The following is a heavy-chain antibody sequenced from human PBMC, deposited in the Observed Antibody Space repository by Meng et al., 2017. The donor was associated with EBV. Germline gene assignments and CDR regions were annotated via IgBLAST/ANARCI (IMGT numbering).Heavy chain of an antibody. D-gene: IGHD3-3*01. CDR1: CDSISSFYY. CDR3: ARVSFYDYWSGYSFNWFDT. J-gene: IGHJ5*02. Sequence: QLQLRESGPGQVKPSEXLSLSCTVSCDSISSFYYWGWIRQPPGRGLEWIGSVHYTGSTYYSPSLKSRVTVSVDTSKNQFYLKLISVTAADTAVYFCARVSFYDYWSGYSFNWFDTWGQGTLVTVSS. CDR2: VHYTGST. V-gene: IGHV4-39*01.